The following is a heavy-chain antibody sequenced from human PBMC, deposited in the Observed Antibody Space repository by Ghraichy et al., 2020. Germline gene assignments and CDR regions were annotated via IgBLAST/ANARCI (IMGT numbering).Heavy chain of an antibody. D-gene: IGHD3-9*01. J-gene: IGHJ4*02. CDR1: GGSISSYY. V-gene: IGHV4-59*01. CDR2: IYYSGST. Sequence: SETLSLTCTVSGGSISSYYWSWIRQPPGKGLEWIGYIYYSGSTNYNPSLKSRVTISVDTSKNQFSLKLSSVTAADTAVYYCATSRRYILTGYYDYWGQGTLVTVSS. CDR3: ATSRRYILTGYYDY.